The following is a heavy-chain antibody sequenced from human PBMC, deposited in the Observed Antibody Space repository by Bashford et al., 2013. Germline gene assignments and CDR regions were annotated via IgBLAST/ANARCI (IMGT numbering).Heavy chain of an antibody. J-gene: IGHJ4*02. CDR1: GYTFTRYW. CDR3: ARRYYDSTGYHTPFDS. Sequence: GESLKISCKGLGYTFTRYWIAWVRQMPGKGLEWMGSIYPGDSDTKYSPSFQGQVTMSADKSISVVYLQWGSLKASDTGTYYCARRYYDSTGYHTPFDSWARERWSPSPQ. V-gene: IGHV5-51*01. CDR2: IYPGDSDT. D-gene: IGHD3-22*01.